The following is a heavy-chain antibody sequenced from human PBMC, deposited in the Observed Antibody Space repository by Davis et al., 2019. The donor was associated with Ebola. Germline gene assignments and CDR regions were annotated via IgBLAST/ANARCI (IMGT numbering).Heavy chain of an antibody. V-gene: IGHV3-74*01. J-gene: IGHJ6*02. CDR1: GFTLNNAW. Sequence: GESLKIPCVASGFTLNNAWMHWVRQAPGKGLVWVSRINTDGSSTNYADSVKGRFTISRDNAKNTLYLQMNSLRAEDTAVYYCARGIRYSGYYYYGVDVWGQGTTVTVSS. D-gene: IGHD5-12*01. CDR3: ARGIRYSGYYYYGVDV. CDR2: INTDGSST.